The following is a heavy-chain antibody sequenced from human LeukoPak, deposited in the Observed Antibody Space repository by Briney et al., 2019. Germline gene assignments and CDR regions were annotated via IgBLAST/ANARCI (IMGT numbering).Heavy chain of an antibody. D-gene: IGHD3-22*01. Sequence: SETLSLTCTVSGGSISSYYWGWIRQPPGKGLEWIGSIYYSGSTYYNPSLKSRVTISVDTSKNQFSLKLSSVTAADTAVYYCARAGDYYDSSGYYGSVDYWGQGTLVTVSS. J-gene: IGHJ4*02. CDR3: ARAGDYYDSSGYYGSVDY. CDR1: GGSISSYY. V-gene: IGHV4-39*07. CDR2: IYYSGST.